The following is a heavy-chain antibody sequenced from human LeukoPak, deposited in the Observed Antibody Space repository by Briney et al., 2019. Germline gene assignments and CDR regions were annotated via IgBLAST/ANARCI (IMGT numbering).Heavy chain of an antibody. D-gene: IGHD6-6*01. CDR3: ARSYSSSRGTFDY. CDR2: ITSSSSYI. V-gene: IGHV3-21*01. CDR1: GFTFSSYG. J-gene: IGHJ4*02. Sequence: GSLRLSCAASGFTFSSYGMNWVRQAPGKGLEWVSSITSSSSYIYYADSVKGRFTISRDNAKNSLYLQMNSLRAEDTAVYYCARSYSSSRGTFDYWGQGTLVTVSS.